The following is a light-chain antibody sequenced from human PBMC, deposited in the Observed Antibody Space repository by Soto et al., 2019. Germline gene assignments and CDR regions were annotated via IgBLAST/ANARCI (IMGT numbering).Light chain of an antibody. V-gene: IGKV3-11*01. J-gene: IGKJ1*01. Sequence: EIVLTQSPATLSLSPGEGATLSCRASQSISTHLAWYQQRPGQAPRLLIYDASNRATGIPARFSGSGSGTDFTLTINSLEPEHFAVYYCQQRSDWPPWTFGQGTKVEIK. CDR3: QQRSDWPPWT. CDR2: DAS. CDR1: QSISTH.